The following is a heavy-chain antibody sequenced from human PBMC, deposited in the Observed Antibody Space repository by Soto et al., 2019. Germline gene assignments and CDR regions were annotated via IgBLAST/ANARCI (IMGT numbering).Heavy chain of an antibody. CDR3: AKDSLRRDIVATIGAFDI. J-gene: IGHJ3*02. Sequence: QVQLVESGGGVVQPGRSLRLSCAASGFTFSSYGMHWVRQAPGKGLEWVAVISYDGSNKYYADSVKGRFTISRDNSKNTLYLQMNSLRAEDTAVYYWAKDSLRRDIVATIGAFDIWGQGTMVTVSS. D-gene: IGHD5-12*01. CDR1: GFTFSSYG. V-gene: IGHV3-30*18. CDR2: ISYDGSNK.